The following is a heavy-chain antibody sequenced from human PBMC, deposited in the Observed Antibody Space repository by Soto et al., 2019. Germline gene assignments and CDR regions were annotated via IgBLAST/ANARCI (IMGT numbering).Heavy chain of an antibody. Sequence: QVQLVQSGAEVKKPGASVKVSCKASGYTFTAYHIHWVRQAPGQGPEWVGTINPGEGYTTYGQKLQGRRFLTKDTCTRPPYMELSSLRTDDTAIYYCERAFVVVTSATVAFDIWGQGTLVPVSS. CDR2: INPGEGYT. CDR1: GYTFTAYH. CDR3: ERAFVVVTSATVAFDI. D-gene: IGHD2-21*02. V-gene: IGHV1-46*04. J-gene: IGHJ3*02.